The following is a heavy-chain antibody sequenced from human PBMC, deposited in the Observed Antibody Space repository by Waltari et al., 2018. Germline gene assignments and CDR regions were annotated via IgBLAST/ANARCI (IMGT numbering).Heavy chain of an antibody. CDR2: IWYDGSKK. J-gene: IGHJ4*02. V-gene: IGHV3-33*01. CDR3: AREGDGAYYFDY. Sequence: QVQLVESGGGVVQPGRSLRLSCAASGCTFSSYGMHWVRQAPGKGLEWVAVIWYDGSKKYYADSVKGRFTISRDNSKNTLYLQINSLRAEDTAVYYCAREGDGAYYFDYWGQGTLVTVSS. CDR1: GCTFSSYG. D-gene: IGHD3-10*01.